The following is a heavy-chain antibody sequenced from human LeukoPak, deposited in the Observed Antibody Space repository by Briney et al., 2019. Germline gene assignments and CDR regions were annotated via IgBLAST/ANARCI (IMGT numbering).Heavy chain of an antibody. CDR1: GGSFSGYY. CDR2: INHSGST. CDR3: ARAPPRITIFGVGDWHFDL. J-gene: IGHJ2*01. D-gene: IGHD3-3*01. V-gene: IGHV4-34*01. Sequence: SETLSLTCAVYGGSFSGYYWSWIRQPPGKGLEWIGEINHSGSTNYNPSLKSRVTISVDTSKNQFSLKLSSVTAADTAVYYCARAPPRITIFGVGDWHFDLWGRGTLVTVSS.